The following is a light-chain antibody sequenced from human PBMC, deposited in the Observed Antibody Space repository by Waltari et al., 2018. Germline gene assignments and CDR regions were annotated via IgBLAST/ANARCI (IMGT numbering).Light chain of an antibody. Sequence: DIVLTQSPDSLSVSLGERATIQCRSSKTLLFNTSNQSYLGWYQKKPGQPPKQLLYWASVRDAGVPDRFIGTGSGTDFTLTISSLQPEDVAVYYCQQHYSTPFSFGPGTKVDVK. CDR2: WAS. CDR1: KTLLFNTSNQSY. V-gene: IGKV4-1*01. CDR3: QQHYSTPFS. J-gene: IGKJ3*01.